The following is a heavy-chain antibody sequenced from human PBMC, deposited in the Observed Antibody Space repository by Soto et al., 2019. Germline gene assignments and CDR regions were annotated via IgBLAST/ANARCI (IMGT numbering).Heavy chain of an antibody. V-gene: IGHV1-3*01. J-gene: IGHJ6*02. D-gene: IGHD2-2*01. Sequence: ASVKVSCKASGYTFTSYAMHWLRQSPGQRLEWMGWINAGNGNTKYSQKFQGRVTITRDTSASTAYMELSSLRSEDTAVYYCASWPAANYYYGMDVWGQGTTVTVSS. CDR2: INAGNGNT. CDR3: ASWPAANYYYGMDV. CDR1: GYTFTSYA.